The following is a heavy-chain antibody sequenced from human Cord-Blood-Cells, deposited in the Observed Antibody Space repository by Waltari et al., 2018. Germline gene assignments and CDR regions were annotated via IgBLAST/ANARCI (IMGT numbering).Heavy chain of an antibody. V-gene: IGHV3-15*01. CDR1: GFTFSNAW. Sequence: EVQLVESGGGLVKPGGSLRLSCAASGFTFSNAWMSWVRQAPGKGLEWVGRIKSKTDGGTTDYAAPVKGRLTISRDDSKNTLYLQMNSLKTEDTAVYYCTTGDSGYDFAFDIWGQGTMVTVSS. CDR2: IKSKTDGGTT. CDR3: TTGDSGYDFAFDI. J-gene: IGHJ3*02. D-gene: IGHD5-12*01.